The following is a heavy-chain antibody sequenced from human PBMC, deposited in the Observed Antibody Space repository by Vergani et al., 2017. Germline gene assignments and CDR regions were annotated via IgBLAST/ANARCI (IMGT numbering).Heavy chain of an antibody. D-gene: IGHD3-22*01. V-gene: IGHV4-34*01. J-gene: IGHJ4*02. CDR1: GGSFSGYY. CDR3: ARGTGYDSSGSIFDY. Sequence: QVQLQQWGAGLLKPSETLSLTCAVYGGSFSGYYWSWIRQHPGKGLEWIGYIYYSGSTYYNPSLKSRVTISVDTSKNQFSLKLSSVTAADTAVYYCARGTGYDSSGSIFDYWGQGTLVTVSS. CDR2: IYYSGST.